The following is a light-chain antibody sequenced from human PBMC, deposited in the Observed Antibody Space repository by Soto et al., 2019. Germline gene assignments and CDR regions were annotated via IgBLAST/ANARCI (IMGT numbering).Light chain of an antibody. J-gene: IGKJ2*01. CDR2: GAS. Sequence: EIVMTQSPATLSVSPGERATLSCRASQSVSSNLAWYQQKPGQAPSLLIYGASTRATGIPARFSGSGSGTEFTLTISSLQSEHFAVYYCQQNNNWPSYTFGQGTKLEIK. CDR1: QSVSSN. V-gene: IGKV3D-15*01. CDR3: QQNNNWPSYT.